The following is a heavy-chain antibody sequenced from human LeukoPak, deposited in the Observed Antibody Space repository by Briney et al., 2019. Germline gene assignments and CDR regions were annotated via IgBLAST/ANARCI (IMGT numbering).Heavy chain of an antibody. CDR2: IYYSGST. CDR1: SGPFNGFY. D-gene: IGHD3-22*01. Sequence: SETLSLTCAVYSGPFNGFYWTWIRQPPGKGLEWIGYIYYSGSTYYNPSLKSRVTISVDTSKNQFSLKLSSVTAADTAVYYCARDSQNHYYDSSGYHDAFDIWGQGTMVTVSS. V-gene: IGHV4-34*09. CDR3: ARDSQNHYYDSSGYHDAFDI. J-gene: IGHJ3*02.